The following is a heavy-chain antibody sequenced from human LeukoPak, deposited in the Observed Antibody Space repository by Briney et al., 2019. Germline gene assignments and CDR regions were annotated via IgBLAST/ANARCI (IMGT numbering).Heavy chain of an antibody. CDR3: ARVRRVGRTNDAFDI. D-gene: IGHD1-14*01. CDR2: VSGSGAHT. V-gene: IGHV3-23*01. CDR1: GFTFSSYA. Sequence: GGSLRLSCAASGFTFSSYAMTWVRQAPGKGLQWVSAVSGSGAHTYYADSVKGRFTISRDNAKNTLYLQMNSLRAEDTAVYYSARVRRVGRTNDAFDIWGQGTMVTVSS. J-gene: IGHJ3*02.